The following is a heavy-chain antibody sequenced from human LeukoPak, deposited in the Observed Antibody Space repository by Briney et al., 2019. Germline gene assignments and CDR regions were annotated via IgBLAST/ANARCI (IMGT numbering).Heavy chain of an antibody. V-gene: IGHV4-39*01. Sequence: SETLSLTCTVSGTSIRSSSMYWGWIRQPPGKGLEWLGSVYYTGSTFHNPSLKRRVTIPVDTSKNQFPLRLTSVTAADTAIYYCARHVAYYYDSSGYPDFWGQGTLVTVSS. CDR1: GTSIRSSSMY. CDR2: VYYTGST. D-gene: IGHD3-22*01. CDR3: ARHVAYYYDSSGYPDF. J-gene: IGHJ4*02.